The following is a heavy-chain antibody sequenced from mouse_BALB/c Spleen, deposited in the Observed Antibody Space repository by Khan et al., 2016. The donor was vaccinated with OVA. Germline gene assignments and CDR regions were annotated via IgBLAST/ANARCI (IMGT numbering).Heavy chain of an antibody. CDR1: GITFSRYF. CDR2: ISSGGSYT. J-gene: IGHJ2*01. CDR3: ARHEDYYGSRPYFDY. D-gene: IGHD1-1*01. Sequence: EVELVESGGGLVKPGGSLKLSCVASGITFSRYFMSWVRQTPEKRLEWVASISSGGSYTYYPDSVKGRFTLSRDNAENTLYLQMSSLRSEDTAIYYCARHEDYYGSRPYFDYWGPGTTLTVSS. V-gene: IGHV5-9-3*01.